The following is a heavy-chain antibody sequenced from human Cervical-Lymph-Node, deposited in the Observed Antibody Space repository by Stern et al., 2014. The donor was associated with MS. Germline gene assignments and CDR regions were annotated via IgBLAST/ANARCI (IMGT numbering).Heavy chain of an antibody. CDR1: GYSFNIYW. V-gene: IGHV5-51*01. Sequence: QLVQSGAEVKKPGESLTISCKGFGYSFNIYWIAWVRQRPGKGLEWMGIIYPDDSDTGYSPSFQGQVTFSVAKSISTAYLQWSSLKPSDPAPYFCARRGMDVWGQGTSVTVSS. J-gene: IGHJ6*02. CDR3: ARRGMDV. CDR2: IYPDDSDT.